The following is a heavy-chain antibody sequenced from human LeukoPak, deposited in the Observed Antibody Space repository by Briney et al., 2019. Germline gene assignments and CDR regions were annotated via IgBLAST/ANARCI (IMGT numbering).Heavy chain of an antibody. CDR1: GFSFSEYR. CDR2: ISRSSTYI. J-gene: IGHJ4*02. Sequence: PGGSLRLSCAAPGFSFSEYRMTCVRQAPGKALEWVSSISRSSTYIYYADSVKGRFTISRDNAKNSLYLQMNSLKAEDTAVYYGARIATAGSYFDYWGQGTLVTVSS. D-gene: IGHD6-13*01. CDR3: ARIATAGSYFDY. V-gene: IGHV3-21*01.